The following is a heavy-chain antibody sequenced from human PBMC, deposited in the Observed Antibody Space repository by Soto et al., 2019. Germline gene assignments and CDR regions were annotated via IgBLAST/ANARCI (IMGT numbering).Heavy chain of an antibody. Sequence: QVQLVQTGAEVKKPGASVKVSCKASGYTFTSYGISSVRQAPGQGLEWMGWISAYNGNTNYAQQLQGRVTMTTDTSTSTAYMELRSLRSDDTAVYYCASHTAMAQPLGFDYWGQGTLVTVSS. CDR2: ISAYNGNT. D-gene: IGHD5-18*01. CDR3: ASHTAMAQPLGFDY. CDR1: GYTFTSYG. J-gene: IGHJ4*02. V-gene: IGHV1-18*01.